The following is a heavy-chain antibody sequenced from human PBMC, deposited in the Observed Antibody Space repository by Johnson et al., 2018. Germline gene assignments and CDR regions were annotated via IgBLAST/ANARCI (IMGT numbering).Heavy chain of an antibody. Sequence: VQLVESGGGLVQXGESLSLXCAAAGFSFSGYWMSWVRQAPGKGLEWAAYIKPDGSEKSYVDSVKGRFTISRDNAKNALYLQLNSLRVEDTAVYSRAGVVFPVRGLDTFDFWGQGTLVTVSS. CDR3: AGVVFPVRGLDTFDF. D-gene: IGHD3-10*01. CDR2: IKPDGSEK. CDR1: GFSFSGYW. V-gene: IGHV3-7*01. J-gene: IGHJ4*02.